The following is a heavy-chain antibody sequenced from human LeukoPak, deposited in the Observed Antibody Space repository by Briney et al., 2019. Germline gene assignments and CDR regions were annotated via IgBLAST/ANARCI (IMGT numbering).Heavy chain of an antibody. D-gene: IGHD2-21*01. V-gene: IGHV3-53*01. CDR1: GFTFSDYY. J-gene: IGHJ4*02. CDR3: AGAIGYFDF. CDR2: IYRDGST. Sequence: GGSLRLSCAASGFTFSDYYIGWVRQAPEKGLEWGSVIYRDGSTDYADSVKGGLTISRDSSKNKFSFQRNSLRAEDPPVYYCAGAIGYFDFWGQGTLVTVSS.